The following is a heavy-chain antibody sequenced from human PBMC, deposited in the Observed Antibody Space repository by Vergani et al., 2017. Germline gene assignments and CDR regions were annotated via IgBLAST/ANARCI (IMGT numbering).Heavy chain of an antibody. V-gene: IGHV4-59*13. CDR1: GGSFNTYY. Sequence: QVQLEESGPGLVKPSETLSLTCTVSGGSFNTYYWSWIRQSPGKGLEWIGYIYSTGSTNYNPSLNSRVTMSVDTSKNQFSLKLRSVTAADTAVYYCARASVETTMRRREYYYYMDVWGEGTTVTVSS. CDR3: ARASVETTMRRREYYYYMDV. CDR2: IYSTGST. J-gene: IGHJ6*03. D-gene: IGHD5-18*01.